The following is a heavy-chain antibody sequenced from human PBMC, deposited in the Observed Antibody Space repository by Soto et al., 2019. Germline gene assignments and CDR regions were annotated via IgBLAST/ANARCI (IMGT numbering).Heavy chain of an antibody. J-gene: IGHJ4*02. CDR3: AREPNYFDY. CDR2: IRAYNGNT. Sequence: QLLHSGAEWKKPGASWRASCKAFVSTFTSYGIGGWGQAPGKGLEGRGWIRAYNGNTKYAQKLQGRVTMTTDTSTSTADMELRSLRSDDTAVYYCAREPNYFDYWGQGTLVTVSS. CDR1: VSTFTSYG. V-gene: IGHV1-18*01.